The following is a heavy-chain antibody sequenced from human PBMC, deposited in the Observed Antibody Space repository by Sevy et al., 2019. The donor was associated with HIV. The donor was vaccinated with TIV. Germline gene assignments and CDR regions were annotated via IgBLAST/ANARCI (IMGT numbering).Heavy chain of an antibody. V-gene: IGHV3-21*01. CDR3: ARSYSSSWYILYYFEY. CDR2: IGSSNSYI. D-gene: IGHD6-13*01. Sequence: GSLRLSCAASGFSFSSYSVSWVRQAPGKGLEWVASIGSSNSYIYYADSVKGRFTISRDNAKNSLFLYMNTLRAEDTAVYYCARSYSSSWYILYYFEYWGQGTPVTVSS. CDR1: GFSFSSYS. J-gene: IGHJ4*02.